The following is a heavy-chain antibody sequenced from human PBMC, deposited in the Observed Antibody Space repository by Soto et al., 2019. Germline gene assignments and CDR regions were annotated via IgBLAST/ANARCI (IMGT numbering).Heavy chain of an antibody. CDR2: ISIGGDKT. D-gene: IGHD5-12*01. Sequence: EVQLLESGGDLIQPGGSLRLSCAASGFTFSSNSFTWVRLAPGKGLEYVSGISIGGDKTWHADSVKGRFTVSRDNSKNTVYLQMNSLRVDDTAVYYCAKWDGYGDHWGQGTLVTVSS. CDR3: AKWDGYGDH. V-gene: IGHV3-23*01. CDR1: GFTFSSNS. J-gene: IGHJ5*02.